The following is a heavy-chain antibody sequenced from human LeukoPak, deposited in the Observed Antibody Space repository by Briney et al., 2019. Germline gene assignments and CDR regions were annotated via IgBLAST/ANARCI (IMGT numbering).Heavy chain of an antibody. Sequence: PGGSLRLSCAASGFTFSSYSMNWVRQAPGKGLEWVSSISSSSSYIYYADSVKGRFTISRDNAKNSLYLQMNSLRAEDTAVYYCARFSVAGNRRNFDYWGQGTLVTASS. CDR1: GFTFSSYS. V-gene: IGHV3-21*01. CDR2: ISSSSSYI. J-gene: IGHJ4*02. CDR3: ARFSVAGNRRNFDY. D-gene: IGHD6-19*01.